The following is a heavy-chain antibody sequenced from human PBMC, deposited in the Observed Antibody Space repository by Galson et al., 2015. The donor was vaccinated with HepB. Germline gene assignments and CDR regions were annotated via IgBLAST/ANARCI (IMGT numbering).Heavy chain of an antibody. D-gene: IGHD2-15*01. CDR3: ARDRVLLSYYYYMDV. V-gene: IGHV1-69*13. Sequence: SVKVSCKASGGTFSSYAISWVRQAPGQGLEWMGGIIPIFGTANYAQKFQGRVTITADESTSTAYMELSSLRSEDAAVYYCARDRVLLSYYYYMDVWGKGTTVTVSS. CDR1: GGTFSSYA. J-gene: IGHJ6*03. CDR2: IIPIFGTA.